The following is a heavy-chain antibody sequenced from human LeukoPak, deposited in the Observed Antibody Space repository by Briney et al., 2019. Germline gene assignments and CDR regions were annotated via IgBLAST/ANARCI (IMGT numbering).Heavy chain of an antibody. Sequence: NPGGSLRLSCAAFGFTFSSYSMNWVRQAPGKGREWVSSISSSSSNIYYADSVKGRFNISRDNAKNSLYLQMNSLRAEDTAVYYCARDTLTFPGPNDYWGQGTLVTVSS. J-gene: IGHJ4*02. CDR2: ISSSSSNI. V-gene: IGHV3-21*01. CDR1: GFTFSSYS. CDR3: ARDTLTFPGPNDY. D-gene: IGHD3-10*01.